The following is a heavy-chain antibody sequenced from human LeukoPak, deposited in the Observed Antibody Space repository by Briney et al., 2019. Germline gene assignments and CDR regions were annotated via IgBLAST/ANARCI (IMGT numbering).Heavy chain of an antibody. D-gene: IGHD2-15*01. CDR3: AKQGCSGGSCYFDY. Sequence: PGGSLRLSCAASGFTFSSYAMSWVRQAPGKGLEWVSTISGSGHSTYYADSVKGRFTISRDNSKNTLYLQMNSLRAEDTAVYYCAKQGCSGGSCYFDYWGQGTLVTVSS. V-gene: IGHV3-23*01. J-gene: IGHJ4*02. CDR2: ISGSGHST. CDR1: GFTFSSYA.